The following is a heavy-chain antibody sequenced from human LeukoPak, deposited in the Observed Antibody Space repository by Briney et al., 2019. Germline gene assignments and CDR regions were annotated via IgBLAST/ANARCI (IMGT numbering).Heavy chain of an antibody. CDR3: ARELVAGSFDY. CDR2: ISSSGSTK. J-gene: IGHJ4*02. Sequence: GGSLRLSCAVSGFTFSSYEMNWVRLAPGKGLEWVSHISSSGSTKHYADSVKGRLTISRDNAKNSLYLQMNSLRGEDTAVYYCARELVAGSFDYWGQGTLVTVSS. D-gene: IGHD6-19*01. CDR1: GFTFSSYE. V-gene: IGHV3-48*03.